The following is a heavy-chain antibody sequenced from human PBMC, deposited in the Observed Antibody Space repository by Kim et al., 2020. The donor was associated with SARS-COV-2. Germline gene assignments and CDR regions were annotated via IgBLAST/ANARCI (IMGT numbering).Heavy chain of an antibody. V-gene: IGHV3-15*01. D-gene: IGHD3-9*01. CDR1: GFVFSDAW. CDR2: IKSNIDGGTT. CDR3: AAGYIEWLCFQH. Sequence: GGSLRLSCATSGFVFSDAWMSWVRQAPGKGLEWVARIKSNIDGGTTDYAAPVNGRFSISSDDSRNILYLQLDSLKTEETSVYHCAAGYIEWLCFQHWGQGSLVTVSS. J-gene: IGHJ1*01.